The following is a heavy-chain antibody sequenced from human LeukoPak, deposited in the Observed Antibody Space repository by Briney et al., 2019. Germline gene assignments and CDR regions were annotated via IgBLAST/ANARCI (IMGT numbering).Heavy chain of an antibody. CDR1: GGSFSGYY. J-gene: IGHJ5*02. Sequence: SETLSRTCAVYGGSFSGYYWSWIRQPPGKGLEWIGEINHSGSTNYNPSLKSRVTISVDTSKNQFSLKLSSVTAADTAVFYCARVYQPLRWLDPCGQGNLVTVSS. D-gene: IGHD2-2*01. CDR2: INHSGST. CDR3: ARVYQPLRWLDP. V-gene: IGHV4-34*01.